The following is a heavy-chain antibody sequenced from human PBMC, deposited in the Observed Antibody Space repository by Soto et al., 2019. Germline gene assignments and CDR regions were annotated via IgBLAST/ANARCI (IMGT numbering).Heavy chain of an antibody. CDR2: INAGNGNT. CDR1: GYTFTSYA. D-gene: IGHD5-12*01. CDR3: ASLDSGYDKFDY. J-gene: IGHJ4*02. V-gene: IGHV1-3*01. Sequence: ASVKVSCKASGYTFTSYAMHWVRQAPGQRLEWMGWINAGNGNTKYSQKFQGRVTITRDTSASTAYMELSSLRSEDTAVYYCASLDSGYDKFDYWGQGTLVTVSS.